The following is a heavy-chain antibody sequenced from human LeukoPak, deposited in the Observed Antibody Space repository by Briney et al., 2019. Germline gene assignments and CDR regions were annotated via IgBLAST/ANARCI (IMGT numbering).Heavy chain of an antibody. CDR1: GRTFSIYA. Sequence: SVNVCCKASGRTFSIYAISWVRQAPGQGLEWMGGIIPIFGTANYAQKFQGRVTITADKSTSTAYMELSSLRSEDTAVYSCAREGMGGYSSGWHDAFDIWGQGTMVTVSS. J-gene: IGHJ3*02. D-gene: IGHD6-19*01. CDR3: AREGMGGYSSGWHDAFDI. CDR2: IIPIFGTA. V-gene: IGHV1-69*06.